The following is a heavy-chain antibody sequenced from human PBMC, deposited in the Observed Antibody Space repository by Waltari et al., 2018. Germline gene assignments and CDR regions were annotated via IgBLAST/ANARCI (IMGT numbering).Heavy chain of an antibody. CDR2: INHSGST. Sequence: QVQLQQWGAGLLKPSETLSLPRAVYGGSFIRYYWRWIRQPPGKGLVWIGEINHSGSTNYNPSLKSRVTISVDTSKNQFSLKLSSVTAADTAVYYCARGNFWSGSMGYWGQGTLVTVSS. V-gene: IGHV4-34*01. CDR3: ARGNFWSGSMGY. CDR1: GGSFIRYY. D-gene: IGHD3-3*01. J-gene: IGHJ4*02.